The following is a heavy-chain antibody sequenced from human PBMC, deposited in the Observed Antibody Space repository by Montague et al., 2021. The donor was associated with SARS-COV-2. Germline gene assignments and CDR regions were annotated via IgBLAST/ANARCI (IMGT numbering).Heavy chain of an antibody. V-gene: IGHV4-34*01. CDR1: SGSLRGYY. D-gene: IGHD3-10*01. CDR2: INHSGST. CDR3: ARLGAITLVRGITKADFSNYGMDV. Sequence: SETLSLTCAVSSGSLRGYYWSWIRQPPGKGLEWIGEINHSGSTTYNTSXXSRVSISVDTSNKQFSLNVTSVTAADTAVYYCARLGAITLVRGITKADFSNYGMDVWGQGTTVTVSS. J-gene: IGHJ6*02.